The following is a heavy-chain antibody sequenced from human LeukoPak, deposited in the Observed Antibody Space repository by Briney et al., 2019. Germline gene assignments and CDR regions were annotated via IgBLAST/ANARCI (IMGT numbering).Heavy chain of an antibody. Sequence: PSETLSPTCTVSGGSISTYFWNFIRPSPGKGLQLSGNDSYSGGTNYNPSLKSRVTISVDTSKNQFSLNLTSVTSADTAVYYCARSIGQMGKRFPVYWFDSWGQGTLVTVSS. V-gene: IGHV4-59*01. D-gene: IGHD3-16*01. CDR3: ARSIGQMGKRFPVYWFDS. CDR2: DSYSGGT. J-gene: IGHJ5*01. CDR1: GGSISTYF.